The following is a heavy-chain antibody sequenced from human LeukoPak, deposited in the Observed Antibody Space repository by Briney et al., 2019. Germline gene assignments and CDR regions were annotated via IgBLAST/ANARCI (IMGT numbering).Heavy chain of an antibody. V-gene: IGHV3-23*01. CDR3: TKSTDYWYYGMDV. CDR2: IGANVGST. CDR1: GFTFITFA. Sequence: GGSLRLSCVASGFTFITFAMYWLRQAPGKGLAWVSAIGANVGSTSYADSVRGRFTISRDNSRNTLYLQMSSLRTDDTATYYCTKSTDYWYYGMDVWGQGTTVTVSS. J-gene: IGHJ6*02. D-gene: IGHD2-8*02.